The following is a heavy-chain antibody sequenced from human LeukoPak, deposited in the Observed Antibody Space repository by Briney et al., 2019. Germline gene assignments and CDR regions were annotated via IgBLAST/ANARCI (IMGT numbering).Heavy chain of an antibody. CDR3: ARDLWSGYYTLFDY. V-gene: IGHV3-48*03. Sequence: GGSLRLSCAASGFTFSSYEMNWVRQAPGKALECVSYISSSGSTIYYADSVKGRFTISRDNAKNSLFLQMNSLRAEDTAVYYCARDLWSGYYTLFDYWGQGTLVTVSS. J-gene: IGHJ4*02. CDR1: GFTFSSYE. CDR2: ISSSGSTI. D-gene: IGHD3-3*01.